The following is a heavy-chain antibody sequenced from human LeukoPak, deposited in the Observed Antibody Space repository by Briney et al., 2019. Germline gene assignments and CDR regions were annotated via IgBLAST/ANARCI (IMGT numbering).Heavy chain of an antibody. J-gene: IGHJ4*02. D-gene: IGHD1-26*01. V-gene: IGHV3-74*01. CDR1: GFTFSSYW. CDR3: ARDLDVGALDY. Sequence: GGSLRLSCAASGFTFSSYWMHWVRQAPGKGLVWVSRINSDGSSTNYADSVKSRFTISRDNAKNTLYLQMNSLRAEDTAVYYCARDLDVGALDYWGQGTLVTVSS. CDR2: INSDGSST.